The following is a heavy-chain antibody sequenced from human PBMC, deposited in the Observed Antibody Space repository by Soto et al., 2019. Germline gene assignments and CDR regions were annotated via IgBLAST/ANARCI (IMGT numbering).Heavy chain of an antibody. CDR3: ASCKSSPYFDY. CDR2: IYYSGST. CDR1: GCSICNNKKY. D-gene: IGHD2-15*01. J-gene: IGHJ4*02. V-gene: IGHV4-39*01. Sequence: SGCSICNNKKYWGWIRQPPGKGLEWIGSIYYSGSTYYNPSLKSRVTISVDTSKNQFSLKLSSVTAADTAVYYCASCKSSPYFDYWGQG.